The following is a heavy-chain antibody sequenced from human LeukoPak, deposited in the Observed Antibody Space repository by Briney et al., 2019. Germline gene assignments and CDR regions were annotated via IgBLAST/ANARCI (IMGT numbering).Heavy chain of an antibody. D-gene: IGHD1-26*01. CDR3: ARNAATDTRHFDY. CDR2: INPNSGGT. V-gene: IGHV1-2*04. Sequence: ASVKVSCKASGYTFTGYYMHWVRQAPGQGLEWMGWINPNSGGTNYAQKFQGWVTMTRDTSISTAYMELSRLRSDDTAVYYCARNAATDTRHFDYWGQGTLVTASS. J-gene: IGHJ4*02. CDR1: GYTFTGYY.